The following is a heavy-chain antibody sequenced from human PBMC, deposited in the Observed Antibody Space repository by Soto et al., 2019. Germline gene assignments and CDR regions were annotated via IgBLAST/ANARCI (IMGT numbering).Heavy chain of an antibody. CDR2: IDPSDSYT. V-gene: IGHV5-10-1*01. J-gene: IGHJ4*02. CDR1: GYSFTSYW. Sequence: GESLKISCKGSGYSFTSYWISWVRQMPGKGLEWMGRIDPSDSYTNYSPSFQGHVTISADKSISTAYLQWSSLKASDTAMYYCARLSPSYYYGSGSYDDYWGQGTLVTVS. CDR3: ARLSPSYYYGSGSYDDY. D-gene: IGHD3-10*01.